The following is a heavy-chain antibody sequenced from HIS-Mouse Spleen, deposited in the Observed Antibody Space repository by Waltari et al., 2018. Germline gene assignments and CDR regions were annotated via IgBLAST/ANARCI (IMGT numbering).Heavy chain of an antibody. D-gene: IGHD1-26*01. Sequence: QVQLVQSGAEVKKPGSSVKVSCKASGGPFRSSAISWVRQAPGQGLEWMGGIIPIFGTANYAQKFQGRVTITADESTSTAYMELSSLRSEDTAVYYCARDSGSYSFWYFDLWGRGTLVTVSS. CDR3: ARDSGSYSFWYFDL. CDR1: GGPFRSSA. J-gene: IGHJ2*01. CDR2: IIPIFGTA. V-gene: IGHV1-69*01.